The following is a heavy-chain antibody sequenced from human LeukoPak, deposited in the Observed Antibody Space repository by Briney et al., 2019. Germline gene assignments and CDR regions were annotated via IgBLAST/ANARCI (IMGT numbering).Heavy chain of an antibody. Sequence: SVKVSCKASGGTFSSYAFSWVRQAPGQGLEWMGGITPILGTSNYAQKFQGRVTITTDESTSTAYMELSSLRSEDTAVYYCARNIRIARGGSYLYFLYYFDYWGQGTLVTVSS. CDR2: ITPILGTS. D-gene: IGHD1-26*01. J-gene: IGHJ4*02. CDR1: GGTFSSYA. V-gene: IGHV1-69*05. CDR3: ARNIRIARGGSYLYFLYYFDY.